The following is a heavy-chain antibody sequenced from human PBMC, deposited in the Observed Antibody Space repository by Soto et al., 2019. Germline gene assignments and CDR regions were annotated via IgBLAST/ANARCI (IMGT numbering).Heavy chain of an antibody. CDR2: SSNSGSFT. J-gene: IGHJ4*02. V-gene: IGHV3-11*06. CDR1: GFTLSYHY. CDR3: VKSGDNYNLLDY. D-gene: IGHD1-1*01. Sequence: GGSLRLSCAASGFTLSYHYMSRIRQAPGKGLEWFGYSSNSGSFTRYADSVKGRLSISRDNAKSSLYLQISSLRGDDTATYYCVKSGDNYNLLDYWGQGTPVTVSS.